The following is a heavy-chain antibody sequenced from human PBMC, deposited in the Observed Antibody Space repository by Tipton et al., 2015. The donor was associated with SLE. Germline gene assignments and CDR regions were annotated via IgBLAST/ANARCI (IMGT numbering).Heavy chain of an antibody. CDR3: ARSGTGDHRVDY. Sequence: LRLSCTVSGGSISSSSYYWGWIRQPPGKGLEWIGYIYYSGSTNYNPSLKSRVTISVDTSKNQFSLKLSSVTAADTAVYYCARSGTGDHRVDYWGQGTLVTVSS. CDR2: IYYSGST. V-gene: IGHV4-61*05. CDR1: GGSISSSSYY. J-gene: IGHJ4*02. D-gene: IGHD7-27*01.